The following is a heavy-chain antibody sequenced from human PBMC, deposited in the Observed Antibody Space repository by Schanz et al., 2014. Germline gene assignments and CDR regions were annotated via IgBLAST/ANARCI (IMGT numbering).Heavy chain of an antibody. CDR2: IGVDGTTI. V-gene: IGHV3-48*01. Sequence: EVQLVESGGGLVQPGGSLRLSCAASGFTFSSYGMNWLRQAPGKGLEWVSVIGVDGTTIYYADSMKGRFTVSRDNAENALYLQMNSLRVEDTAVYYCAASSGWHPSTDYWGQGTLVTVSS. CDR1: GFTFSSYG. D-gene: IGHD6-19*01. CDR3: AASSGWHPSTDY. J-gene: IGHJ4*02.